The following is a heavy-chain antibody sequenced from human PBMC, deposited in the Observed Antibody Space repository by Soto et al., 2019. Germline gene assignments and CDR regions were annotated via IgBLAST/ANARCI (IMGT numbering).Heavy chain of an antibody. CDR3: ARGGGVGVAGSAAFDM. D-gene: IGHD3-3*01. Sequence: QLHLVQSGAVVEKPGASVTVSCSASGYPVTAYYMHWVRQAPGRGLEWMGGINPATGAAKYTQTCQGRVTMTRDTSTSTVFMELGGLTSEDPAVFYCARGGGVGVAGSAAFDMWGQGTLVTVSS. J-gene: IGHJ3*02. V-gene: IGHV1-2*02. CDR2: INPATGAA. CDR1: GYPVTAYY.